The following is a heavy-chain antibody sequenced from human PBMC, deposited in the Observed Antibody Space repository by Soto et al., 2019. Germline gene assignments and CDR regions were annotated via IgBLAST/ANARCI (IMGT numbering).Heavy chain of an antibody. V-gene: IGHV3-21*01. CDR2: ISSSSSYI. J-gene: IGHJ6*02. CDR1: GYTFSSYS. D-gene: IGHD3-10*01. Sequence: EVQLVESGGGLVKPGGSLRLSCAASGYTFSSYSMNWVRQAPGKGLEGVSSISSSSSYIYYADSVKGRFTISRDNAKNSLYLQMNSLRAEATAVYYCAREGVQHGSGPYYYYGMDVWGQGTTVTVSS. CDR3: AREGVQHGSGPYYYYGMDV.